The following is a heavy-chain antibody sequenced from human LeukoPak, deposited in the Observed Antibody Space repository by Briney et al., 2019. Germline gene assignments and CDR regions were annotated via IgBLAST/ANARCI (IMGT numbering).Heavy chain of an antibody. D-gene: IGHD1-20*01. CDR3: ASLGGITVTGPYDFDY. J-gene: IGHJ4*02. CDR2: INGDGSST. Sequence: GGSLRLSCAASRFTFSGNWMNWVRQAPGKGLVWVSRINGDGSSTSYADSVKGRFTISRDNARNTLHLQMNSLRAEDTAVYYCASLGGITVTGPYDFDYWGQGTVVTVSS. V-gene: IGHV3-74*01. CDR1: RFTFSGNW.